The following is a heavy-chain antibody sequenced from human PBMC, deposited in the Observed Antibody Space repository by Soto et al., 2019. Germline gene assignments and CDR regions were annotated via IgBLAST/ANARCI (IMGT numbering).Heavy chain of an antibody. D-gene: IGHD2-2*01. CDR3: ASSSTPYYYYYYMDV. CDR1: GYTFTSYG. Sequence: QVQLVQSGAEVKKPGASVKVSCKASGYTFTSYGISWVRQAPGQGLEWMGWISAYNVNTNYAQKLQGRVTMTTDTSKSTAYRELRSLRSDDTAVYYCASSSTPYYYYYYMDVWGKGTTVTVSS. J-gene: IGHJ6*03. CDR2: ISAYNVNT. V-gene: IGHV1-18*01.